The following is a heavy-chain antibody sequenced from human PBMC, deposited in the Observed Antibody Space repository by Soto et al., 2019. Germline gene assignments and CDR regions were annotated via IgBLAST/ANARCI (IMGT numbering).Heavy chain of an antibody. Sequence: QVQLVESGGGVVQPGRSLGLSCAASGFTFNTYGMHWVRQAPGKGLEWVAAISYDGINKYYVDSVKGRFTISRDNYKNRLYVQLTSLRPEDTALYYCARGAHPPRGIHWYFDLWGRGILVTVSS. CDR3: ARGAHPPRGIHWYFDL. J-gene: IGHJ2*01. CDR1: GFTFNTYG. CDR2: ISYDGINK. V-gene: IGHV3-30*03.